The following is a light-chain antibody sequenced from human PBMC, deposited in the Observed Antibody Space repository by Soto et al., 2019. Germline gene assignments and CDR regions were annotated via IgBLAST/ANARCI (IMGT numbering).Light chain of an antibody. CDR2: DAS. CDR1: QTVSSY. Sequence: EIVLTQSPATLSLSPGDRATLSCRASQTVSSYLAWYQQKPGQAPRLLIYDASSRATGIPARFSGSGSGTDFTLTITSLEHEDFAGYYCQQRSDWPSTFGGGTKVEIK. V-gene: IGKV3-11*01. J-gene: IGKJ4*01. CDR3: QQRSDWPST.